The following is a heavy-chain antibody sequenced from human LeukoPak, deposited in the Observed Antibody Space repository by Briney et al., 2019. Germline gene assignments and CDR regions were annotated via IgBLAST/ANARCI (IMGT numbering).Heavy chain of an antibody. Sequence: TGGSLRLSCAASGFTFSDYYMSWIRQAPGKGLEWVSYISSSGSTIYYADSVKGRFTISRDNAKNSLYLQMNSLRAEDTAVYYCARDNWAYCGGDCYPTINDAFDIWGQGTMVTVSS. CDR3: ARDNWAYCGGDCYPTINDAFDI. D-gene: IGHD2-21*02. CDR2: ISSSGSTI. V-gene: IGHV3-11*01. CDR1: GFTFSDYY. J-gene: IGHJ3*02.